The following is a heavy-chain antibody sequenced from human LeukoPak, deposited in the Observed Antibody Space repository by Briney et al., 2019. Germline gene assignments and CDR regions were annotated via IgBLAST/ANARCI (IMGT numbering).Heavy chain of an antibody. CDR2: INHSGST. CDR3: ARAARLSMIVVVTPFDY. CDR1: GGSFSGYY. V-gene: IGHV4-34*01. D-gene: IGHD3-22*01. J-gene: IGHJ4*02. Sequence: SETLSLTCAVCGGSFSGYYWSWIRQPPGKGLEWIGEINHSGSTNYNPSLKSRVTISVDTSKNQFSLKLSSVTAADTAVYYCARAARLSMIVVVTPFDYWGQGTLVTVCS.